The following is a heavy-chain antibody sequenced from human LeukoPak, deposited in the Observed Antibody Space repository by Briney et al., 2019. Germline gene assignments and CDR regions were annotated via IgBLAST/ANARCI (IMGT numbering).Heavy chain of an antibody. CDR2: INHSGST. V-gene: IGHV4-34*01. D-gene: IGHD2-2*01. CDR1: GGSFSGYY. CDR3: ARYCSSTKCPFDY. J-gene: IGHJ4*02. Sequence: SETLSLTCAVYGGSFSGYYWSWIRQPPGKGLEWIGEINHSGSTNYNPSLKSRVTISVDTSKNQFSLKLSSVTAADTAMYYCARYCSSTKCPFDYWGQGTLVTVSS.